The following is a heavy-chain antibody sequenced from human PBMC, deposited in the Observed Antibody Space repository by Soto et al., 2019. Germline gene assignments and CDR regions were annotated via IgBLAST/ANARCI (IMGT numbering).Heavy chain of an antibody. J-gene: IGHJ6*04. CDR3: ARGGKLGGDLDV. V-gene: IGHV1-69*02. CDR2: IIPVLDVT. D-gene: IGHD3-10*01. CDR1: GGTFNRET. Sequence: QAQLVQSGAEVKKPGSSVKVSCKASGGTFNRETFSWVRQAPGQGLQWMGRIIPVLDVTEYPQNFQGRVTSTADTSTSTVYRALSGLGSDDTAVYYCARGGKLGGDLDVWGKGTPVIVSS.